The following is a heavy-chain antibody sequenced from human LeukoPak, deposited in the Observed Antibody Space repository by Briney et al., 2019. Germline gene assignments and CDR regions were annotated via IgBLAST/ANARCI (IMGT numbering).Heavy chain of an antibody. CDR1: GYTFIGYY. Sequence: ASVKVSCKASGYTFIGYYMHWVRQAPGQGREWMGWINPTSGGTKYAQKFQGRVTMTRDTSISTAYMELSRLRSDDTAVYYCAREFTVGYCSGGSCSAATDAFDIWGQGTMVTVSS. J-gene: IGHJ3*02. D-gene: IGHD2-15*01. V-gene: IGHV1-2*02. CDR2: INPTSGGT. CDR3: AREFTVGYCSGGSCSAATDAFDI.